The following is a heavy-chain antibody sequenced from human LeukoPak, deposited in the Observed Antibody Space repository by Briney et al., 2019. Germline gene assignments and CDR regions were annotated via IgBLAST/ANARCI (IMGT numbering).Heavy chain of an antibody. V-gene: IGHV3-23*01. D-gene: IGHD6-19*01. J-gene: IGHJ3*02. CDR2: ISGSGGST. CDR3: AKDVYSSGWYVADAFDI. Sequence: GGSLRLSCAASSFTFSSYNMNWVRQAPGKGLEWVSAISGSGGSTYYADSVKGRFTISRDNSKNTLYLQMNSLRAEDTAVYYCAKDVYSSGWYVADAFDIWGQGTMVTVSS. CDR1: SFTFSSYN.